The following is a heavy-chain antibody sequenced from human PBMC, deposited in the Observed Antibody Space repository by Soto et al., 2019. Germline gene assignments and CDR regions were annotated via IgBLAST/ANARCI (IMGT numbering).Heavy chain of an antibody. J-gene: IGHJ6*02. D-gene: IGHD3-3*01. CDR1: GGSFSGYY. CDR3: ARGHYDFWKYGMDV. CDR2: INHSGST. Sequence: TSETLSLTCAVYGGSFSGYYWSWIRQPPGKGLEWIGEINHSGSTNYNPSLKSRVTISVDTSKNQFSLKLSSVTAADTAVYYCARGHYDFWKYGMDVWGQGTTVTVSS. V-gene: IGHV4-34*01.